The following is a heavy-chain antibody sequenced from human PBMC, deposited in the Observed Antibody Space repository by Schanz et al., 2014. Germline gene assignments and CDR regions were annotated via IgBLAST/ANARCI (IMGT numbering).Heavy chain of an antibody. Sequence: QVQLVQSGAEVKKPGASVKVSCKASGYTLTNFDINWVRQAPGQGLEWMGWMNPNSGTTGYAQKFQGRVTMTRNTSTSTAYMELRGLRSDDTAVYYCARELRLEYYFDYWGQGTQVTVSS. D-gene: IGHD1-7*01. CDR2: MNPNSGTT. J-gene: IGHJ4*02. V-gene: IGHV1-8*01. CDR1: GYTLTNFD. CDR3: ARELRLEYYFDY.